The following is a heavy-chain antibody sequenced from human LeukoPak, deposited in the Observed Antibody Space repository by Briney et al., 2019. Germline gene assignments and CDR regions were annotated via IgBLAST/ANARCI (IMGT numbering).Heavy chain of an antibody. Sequence: ASVKVSCKASGYTFTSYYMHWVRQAPGQGLEWMGIINPSGGSTSYAQKFQGRVTMTRDTSTSTVYMELSSLRSEDTAVYYCARDRGALGSGGGGHEDVHDYWGQGTLVTVSS. D-gene: IGHD2-15*01. CDR3: ARDRGALGSGGGGHEDVHDY. J-gene: IGHJ4*02. V-gene: IGHV1-46*01. CDR1: GYTFTSYY. CDR2: INPSGGST.